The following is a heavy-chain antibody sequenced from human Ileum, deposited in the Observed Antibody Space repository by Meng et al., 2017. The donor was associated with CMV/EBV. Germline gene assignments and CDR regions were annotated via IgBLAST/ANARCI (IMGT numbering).Heavy chain of an antibody. V-gene: IGHV3-30*04. CDR2: ISYDGSNK. CDR3: ARAGATDGTL. CDR1: GFTFSSYA. Sequence: LSCAASGFTFSSYAMHWVRQAPGKGLEWVAVISYDGSNKYYADSVKGRFTISRDNSKNTLYPQMNSLRAEDTAVYYCARAGATDGTLGDQGTLVTVSS. J-gene: IGHJ1*01. D-gene: IGHD1-26*01.